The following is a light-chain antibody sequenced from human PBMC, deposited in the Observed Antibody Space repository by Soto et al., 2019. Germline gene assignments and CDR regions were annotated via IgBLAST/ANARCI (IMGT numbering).Light chain of an antibody. Sequence: EIVMTQSPVTLSVSPGERATLSCKASQSVSSNLAWYQQKPGQAPRLLIYGASTRATGIPARFSGSGSGTEFTLTISSLQSEDFAVYYRQQYNNWPPITFGPGTKVEIQ. CDR2: GAS. CDR3: QQYNNWPPIT. J-gene: IGKJ3*01. V-gene: IGKV3-15*01. CDR1: QSVSSN.